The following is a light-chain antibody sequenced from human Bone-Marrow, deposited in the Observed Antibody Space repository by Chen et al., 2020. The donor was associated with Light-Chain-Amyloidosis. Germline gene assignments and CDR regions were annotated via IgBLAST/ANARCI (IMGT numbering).Light chain of an antibody. CDR1: QSMDSW. V-gene: IGKV1-5*03. J-gene: IGKJ1*01. CDR3: QQSNSYPWT. CDR2: KTS. Sequence: DIQMSQSPSTLAASVGDRVTITCRASQSMDSWVAWYQQKPGRAPKVLIYKTSNLQNGVPSRFSGSGSGTEFTLTISSLQPDDFATDFCQQSNSYPWTFGQGTQVEIK.